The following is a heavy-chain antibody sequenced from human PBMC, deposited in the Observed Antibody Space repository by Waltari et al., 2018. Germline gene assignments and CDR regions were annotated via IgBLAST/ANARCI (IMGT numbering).Heavy chain of an antibody. Sequence: QKELVQSGPEVKKAGTSVKVYCKASGTTFKNAAIKWERQPRGQRLEWIGWIVVGSGNTDYAQKFQERVTITRDMSTSTAYMELSSLRSEDTAVYYCAADGGVYSGYEFDYWGQGTLVTVSS. CDR1: GTTFKNAA. D-gene: IGHD5-12*01. V-gene: IGHV1-58*02. CDR2: IVVGSGNT. J-gene: IGHJ4*02. CDR3: AADGGVYSGYEFDY.